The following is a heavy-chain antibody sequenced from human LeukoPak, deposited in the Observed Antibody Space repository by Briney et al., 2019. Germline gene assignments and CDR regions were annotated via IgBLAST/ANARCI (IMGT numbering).Heavy chain of an antibody. V-gene: IGHV4-34*01. CDR3: ARALWFGEFSFDY. Sequence: SETLSLTCAVYGGSFSAYYWSWIRQPPGKGLEWIGVINHSGSTNYNPSLKSRVTISVDTSKNQFSLKLSSVTAADTAVYYCARALWFGEFSFDYWGQGTLVTVSS. D-gene: IGHD3-10*01. CDR2: INHSGST. J-gene: IGHJ4*02. CDR1: GGSFSAYY.